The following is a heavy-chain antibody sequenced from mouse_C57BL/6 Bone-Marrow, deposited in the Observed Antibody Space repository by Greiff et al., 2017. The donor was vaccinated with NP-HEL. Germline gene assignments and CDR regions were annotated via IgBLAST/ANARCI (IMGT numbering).Heavy chain of an antibody. J-gene: IGHJ4*01. CDR1: GFSLRTSGMG. CDR2: IYWDDDK. V-gene: IGHV8-12*01. CDR3: ARGTVVASYYAMDY. D-gene: IGHD1-1*01. Sequence: QVTLKESGPGILQSSQTLSLTCSFSGFSLRTSGMGVSWIRQPSGKGLEWLAHIYWDDDKRYNPSLKSRLTISKDTSRNQVFLKITSVDTADTATYYCARGTVVASYYAMDYWGQGTSVTVSS.